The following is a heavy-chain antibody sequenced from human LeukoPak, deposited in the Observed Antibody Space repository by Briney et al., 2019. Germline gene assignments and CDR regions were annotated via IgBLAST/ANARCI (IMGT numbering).Heavy chain of an antibody. CDR2: IKQDGSEE. J-gene: IGHJ4*02. CDR1: GFTFSSYW. D-gene: IGHD3/OR15-3a*01. CDR3: ARDGLGSAFDY. V-gene: IGHV3-7*01. Sequence: PGGSLRLSCAASGFTFSSYWMTWVPQAPGKGLEWVANIKQDGSEEYYVDSVKGRFTISRDNAKNSLYLQMNSLRAEDTAVYYCARDGLGSAFDYWGQGTLVTVSS.